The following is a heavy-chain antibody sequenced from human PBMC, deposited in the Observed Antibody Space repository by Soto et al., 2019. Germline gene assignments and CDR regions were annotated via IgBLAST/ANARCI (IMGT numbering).Heavy chain of an antibody. J-gene: IGHJ4*02. CDR3: ARSRGYSYGFDY. Sequence: SETLSLTCTVSGGSISSYYWSWIRQPPGKGLEWIGYIYYSGRTNYNPSLKSRVTISVDTSKNQFSLKLSSVTAADTAVYYCARSRGYSYGFDYWGQGTLVTVSS. CDR1: GGSISSYY. D-gene: IGHD5-18*01. CDR2: IYYSGRT. V-gene: IGHV4-59*01.